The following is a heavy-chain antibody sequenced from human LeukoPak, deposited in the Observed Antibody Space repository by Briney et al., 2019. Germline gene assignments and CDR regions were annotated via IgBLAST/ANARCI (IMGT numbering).Heavy chain of an antibody. J-gene: IGHJ3*02. CDR1: GGSFSGYY. CDR3: ARVLRATIDAFDI. V-gene: IGHV4-34*01. D-gene: IGHD5-12*01. Sequence: KASETLSLTCAVYGGSFSGYYWSWIRQPPGKGLEWIGEINHSGSTNYNPSLKSRVTISVDTSKNQFSLKLSSVTAADTAVYYCARVLRATIDAFDIWGQGTMVTVSS. CDR2: INHSGST.